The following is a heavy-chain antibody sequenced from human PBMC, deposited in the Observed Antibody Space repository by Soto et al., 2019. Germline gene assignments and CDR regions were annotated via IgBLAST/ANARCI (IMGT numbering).Heavy chain of an antibody. CDR3: ASQHYYDSSGYYVVY. D-gene: IGHD3-22*01. CDR2: IYHSGST. V-gene: IGHV4-4*02. J-gene: IGHJ4*02. CDR1: GGSISSSNW. Sequence: PSETLSLTCAVSGGSISSSNWWSWVRQPPGKGLEWIGEIYHSGSTNYNPSPKSRVTISVDTSKNQFSLKLISVTAADTAVYYCASQHYYDSSGYYVVYWGQGTLVTVSS.